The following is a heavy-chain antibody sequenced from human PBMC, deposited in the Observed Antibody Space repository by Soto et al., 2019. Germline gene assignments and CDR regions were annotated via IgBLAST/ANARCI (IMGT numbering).Heavy chain of an antibody. V-gene: IGHV1-69*06. D-gene: IGHD3-10*01. CDR2: IIPVFGNT. Sequence: QLQLVQSGPEVKKPGSSVKVSCKASGRSFSSDGVSWVRQAPGQGLEWMGGIIPVFGNTKYVQRFQGRLTITADKSTSTVYMEMSSLSSEDTAVYFCARGQYYSSGSAATSYFYFGIDVWGQGTTVIVSS. J-gene: IGHJ6*02. CDR1: GRSFSSDG. CDR3: ARGQYYSSGSAATSYFYFGIDV.